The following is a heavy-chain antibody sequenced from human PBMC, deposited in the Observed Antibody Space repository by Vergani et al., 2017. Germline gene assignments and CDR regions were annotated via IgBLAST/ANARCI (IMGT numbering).Heavy chain of an antibody. J-gene: IGHJ3*02. Sequence: EVQLVESGGGLVQPGGSLRLSCAASGFTFSSYWMSWVRQAPGKGLEWVANIKQDGSGKYYVDSVKGRFTISRDNAKNSLYLQMNSLRAEDTAVYYCARVTKNLLTIVGVSEHAFDIWGQGTMVTVSS. CDR2: IKQDGSGK. CDR3: ARVTKNLLTIVGVSEHAFDI. D-gene: IGHD3-3*01. CDR1: GFTFSSYW. V-gene: IGHV3-7*03.